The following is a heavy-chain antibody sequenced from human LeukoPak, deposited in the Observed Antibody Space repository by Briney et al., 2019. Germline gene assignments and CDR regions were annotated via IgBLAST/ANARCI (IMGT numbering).Heavy chain of an antibody. V-gene: IGHV3-7*01. CDR2: IKQDGSEK. CDR3: AREVGYSSSSFPATDY. Sequence: PGGSLRLSCAASGFTFITYGMQWVRQAPGKGLEWVANIKQDGSEKYYVDSVKGRFTISRDNAKNSLYLQMNSLRAEDTAVYYCAREVGYSSSSFPATDYWGQGTLVTVSS. CDR1: GFTFITYG. J-gene: IGHJ4*02. D-gene: IGHD6-6*01.